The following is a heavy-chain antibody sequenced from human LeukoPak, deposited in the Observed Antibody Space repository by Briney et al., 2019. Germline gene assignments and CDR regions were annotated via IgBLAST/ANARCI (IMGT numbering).Heavy chain of an antibody. J-gene: IGHJ4*02. CDR1: GGSISSGSYY. CDR2: IYTSGST. CDR3: AKVPCDY. V-gene: IGHV4-61*02. Sequence: SETLSLTCTVSGGSISSGSYYWSWIRQPAGKGLEWIGRIYTSGSTNYNPSLKSRVTISVDTSKNQFSLKLSSVTAADTAVYYCAKVPCDYWGQGTLVTVSS.